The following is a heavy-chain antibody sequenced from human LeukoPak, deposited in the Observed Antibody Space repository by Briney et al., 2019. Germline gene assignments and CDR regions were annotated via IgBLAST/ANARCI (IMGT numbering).Heavy chain of an antibody. J-gene: IGHJ3*02. Sequence: PGGSLRLSCAASGFTFSSYAMYWVRQAPGGGLEWVAVILYDGSSKYSADSVKGRFTISRDNSKNTLYLQMNSLRPDDTAVYYCARDREAYSNPMKDGAFDIWGQGTMVTVSS. CDR3: ARDREAYSNPMKDGAFDI. D-gene: IGHD4-11*01. V-gene: IGHV3-30*04. CDR1: GFTFSSYA. CDR2: ILYDGSSK.